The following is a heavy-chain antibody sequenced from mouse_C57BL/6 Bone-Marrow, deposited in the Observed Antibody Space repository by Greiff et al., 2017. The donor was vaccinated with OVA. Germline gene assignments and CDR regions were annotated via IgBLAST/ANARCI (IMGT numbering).Heavy chain of an antibody. J-gene: IGHJ2*01. V-gene: IGHV5-17*01. D-gene: IGHD2-4*01. CDR2: ISSGSSTL. Sequence: EVQVVESGGGLVKPGGSLKLSCAASGFTFSDYGMHWVRQAPEKGLEWVAYISSGSSTLYYADTVKGRFTISRANAKTTLFLQMTSLRSEDTAMYYCARSDYDYFDYWGQGTTLTVSS. CDR3: ARSDYDYFDY. CDR1: GFTFSDYG.